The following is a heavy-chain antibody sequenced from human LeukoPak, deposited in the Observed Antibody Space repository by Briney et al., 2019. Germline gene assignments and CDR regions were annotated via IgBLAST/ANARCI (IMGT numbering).Heavy chain of an antibody. V-gene: IGHV4-39*01. CDR2: INYSGST. CDR1: GGSVSSTTYY. Sequence: SETLSLTCTVSGGSVSSTTYYWSWIRQPPGKGLEWIASINYSGSTYYNPTLKSRVTISVDTSENQFSLKLSSVTAADTAVYYCARYVVYGSGKYYFDYWGQGTLVTVSS. CDR3: ARYVVYGSGKYYFDY. J-gene: IGHJ4*02. D-gene: IGHD3-10*01.